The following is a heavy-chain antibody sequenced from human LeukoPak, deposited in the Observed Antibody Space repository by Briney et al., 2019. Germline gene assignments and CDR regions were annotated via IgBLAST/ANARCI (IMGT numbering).Heavy chain of an antibody. CDR1: GFNFGDFA. CDR2: ITSEAYHGTK. Sequence: GRSLRLSCTGSGFNFGDFAVNWVRQAPGKGLEWVSFITSEAYHGTKEYAASVRGRFVISRHDIRSVAYLQMNSLQAADTAVYYCGRALFVPVGLWYFDFWGPGTLVTVSS. J-gene: IGHJ4*02. V-gene: IGHV3-49*04. D-gene: IGHD4-23*01. CDR3: GRALFVPVGLWYFDF.